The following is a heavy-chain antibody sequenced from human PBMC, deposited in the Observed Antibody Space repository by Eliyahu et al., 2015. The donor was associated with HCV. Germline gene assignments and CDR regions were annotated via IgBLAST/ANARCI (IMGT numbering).Heavy chain of an antibody. V-gene: IGHV3-74*01. J-gene: IGHJ6*02. Sequence: EVQLVESGGGLVQPGGSLRLSCAASGFTFSRYXMXWVRQVPGKGLVWVSRINSDGSSIRYADSVKGRFTISRDNAKNTLYLQMNSLRAEDTAVYYCARTHYQDSGGYFYYYYGMDVWGRGTTVTVSS. CDR3: ARTHYQDSGGYFYYYYGMDV. CDR1: GFTFSRYX. D-gene: IGHD3-22*01. CDR2: INSDGSSI.